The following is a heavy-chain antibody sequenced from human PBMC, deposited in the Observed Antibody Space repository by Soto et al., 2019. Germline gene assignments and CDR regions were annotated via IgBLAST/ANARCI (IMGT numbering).Heavy chain of an antibody. CDR2: IKYDGSNK. Sequence: GGSLRLSCQASGFNLDNYGMHWVRHAPGKGLEWVAVIKYDGSNKYYADSVKGRFTISRDNSKNTLSLHLNTLKPEDTAVYHCAKDRVGGTLYPGLGFWGQGTLGTVSS. V-gene: IGHV3-30*18. CDR1: GFNLDNYG. D-gene: IGHD1-1*01. J-gene: IGHJ4*02. CDR3: AKDRVGGTLYPGLGF.